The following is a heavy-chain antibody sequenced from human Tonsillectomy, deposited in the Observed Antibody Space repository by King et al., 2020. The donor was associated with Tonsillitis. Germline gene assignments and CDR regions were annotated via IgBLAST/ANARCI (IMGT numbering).Heavy chain of an antibody. CDR2: ISYDGSNK. CDR1: GFTFSIYS. Sequence: VQLVESGGGVVQPGRSLRLSCAASGFTFSIYSMHWVRQAPGKGLEWVAVISYDGSNKYYADSVKGRFTISRDSSKNTLYLQMNSLRAEETAVYYCARGGYYYILTGSRNYYYYYGMDVWGQGTTVTVSS. V-gene: IGHV3-30*04. D-gene: IGHD3-9*01. CDR3: ARGGYYYILTGSRNYYYYYGMDV. J-gene: IGHJ6*02.